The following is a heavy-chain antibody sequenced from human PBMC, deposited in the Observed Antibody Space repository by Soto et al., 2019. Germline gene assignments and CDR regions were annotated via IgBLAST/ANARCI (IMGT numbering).Heavy chain of an antibody. CDR3: ARGGTAVAGTSLDY. CDR2: ISYDGSNK. V-gene: IGHV3-30-3*01. CDR1: GFTFSNYA. Sequence: GSLRLSCAASGFTFSNYAMHWVRQAPGKGLEWATVISYDGSNKYYADSVKGRFTISRDNSKNTLYLQMNSLGTDDTAIYYCARGGTAVAGTSLDYWGQGTLVTVSS. D-gene: IGHD6-19*01. J-gene: IGHJ4*02.